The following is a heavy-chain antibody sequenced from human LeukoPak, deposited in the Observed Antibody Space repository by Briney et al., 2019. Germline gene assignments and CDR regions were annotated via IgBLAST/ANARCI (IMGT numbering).Heavy chain of an antibody. CDR1: GFTFSSYW. CDR2: ISHSGST. Sequence: PGGSLRLSCAASGFTFSSYWMSWVRQAPGKGLEWIGEISHSGSTNYNPSLKSRVTILVDKSKNHFSLKVRSVTAADTAVYYCARDFDYWGQGILVTVSS. V-gene: IGHV4-4*02. CDR3: ARDFDY. J-gene: IGHJ4*01.